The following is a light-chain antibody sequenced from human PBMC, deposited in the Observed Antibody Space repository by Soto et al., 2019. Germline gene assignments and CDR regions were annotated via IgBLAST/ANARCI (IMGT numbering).Light chain of an antibody. J-gene: IGKJ1*01. Sequence: DIQMTQSPSSVSASVGDRVTITCRASQDITSWLAWYQQKPGKAPKLLIYASSTLQSGVPSRFSGSGSGTDFTLTISSLQPEDFATYYCQQANSFPQTFGQGTKVEIK. CDR3: QQANSFPQT. CDR1: QDITSW. V-gene: IGKV1-12*01. CDR2: ASS.